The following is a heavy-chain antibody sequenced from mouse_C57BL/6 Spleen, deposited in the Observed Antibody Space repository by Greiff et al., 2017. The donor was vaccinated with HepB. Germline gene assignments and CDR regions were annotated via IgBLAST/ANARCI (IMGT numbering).Heavy chain of an antibody. V-gene: IGHV1-55*01. Sequence: QVQLQQPGAELVKPGASVKMSCKASGYTFTSYWITWVKPRPGQGLEWIGDIYPGSGSTNYNEKFKSKATLTVDTSSSTAYMQLSSLTSEDSAVYYCAITTVRYYAMDYWGQGTSVTVSS. CDR1: GYTFTSYW. CDR2: IYPGSGST. CDR3: AITTVRYYAMDY. D-gene: IGHD1-1*01. J-gene: IGHJ4*01.